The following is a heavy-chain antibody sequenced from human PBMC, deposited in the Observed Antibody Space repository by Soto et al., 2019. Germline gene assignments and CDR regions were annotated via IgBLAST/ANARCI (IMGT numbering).Heavy chain of an antibody. CDR1: GGSISSGDYY. J-gene: IGHJ4*02. V-gene: IGHV4-30-4*01. CDR3: ARVGGFGATTIDY. D-gene: IGHD3-10*01. CDR2: LYYSGST. Sequence: QVQLQESGPGLVKPSQTLSLTCTVSGGSISSGDYYWSWIRQPPGKGLEWIGYLYYSGSTYYNPSLKSPVTISVDTSKNQFSRKLSSVTAADTAVYYCARVGGFGATTIDYWGQGTLVTVSS.